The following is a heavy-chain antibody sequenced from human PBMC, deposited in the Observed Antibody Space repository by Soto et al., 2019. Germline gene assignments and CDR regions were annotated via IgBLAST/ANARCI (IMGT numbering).Heavy chain of an antibody. Sequence: ETLSLTCTVSGGSISSYYWSWIRQPPGKGLEWIGSMLYSGLTYYNPSLKSRVTLSVDTSKNQFSVRLNSVTASDTAVYYCAPLSVSLSGPYGIHVWGQGTTVTVSS. V-gene: IGHV4-59*04. D-gene: IGHD2-15*01. J-gene: IGHJ6*02. CDR2: MLYSGLT. CDR3: APLSVSLSGPYGIHV. CDR1: GGSISSYY.